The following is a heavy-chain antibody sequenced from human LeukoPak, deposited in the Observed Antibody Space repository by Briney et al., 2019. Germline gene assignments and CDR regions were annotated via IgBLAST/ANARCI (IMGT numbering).Heavy chain of an antibody. CDR1: GYTFTSYG. Sequence: GASVKVSCKASGYTFTSYGISWVRQAPGQGLEWMGWISAYNGNTNYAQKFQGRVTITADKSTSTAYMELSSLRSEDTAVCYCARGSPSHWGSGWYYFDYWGQGTLVTVSS. CDR2: ISAYNGNT. V-gene: IGHV1-18*01. J-gene: IGHJ4*02. D-gene: IGHD6-19*01. CDR3: ARGSPSHWGSGWYYFDY.